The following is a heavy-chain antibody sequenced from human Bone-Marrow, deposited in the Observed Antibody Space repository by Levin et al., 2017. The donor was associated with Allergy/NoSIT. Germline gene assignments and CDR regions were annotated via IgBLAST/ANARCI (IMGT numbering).Heavy chain of an antibody. Sequence: SVKVSCKASGGTFSSYTISWVRQAPGQGLEWMGRIIPILGIANYAQKFQGRVTITADKSTSTAYMELSSLRSEDTAVYYCATFPTYDILTGYYSSIFSRYYYYYYMDVWGKGTTVTVSS. J-gene: IGHJ6*03. CDR1: GGTFSSYT. D-gene: IGHD3-9*01. CDR2: IIPILGIA. V-gene: IGHV1-69*02. CDR3: ATFPTYDILTGYYSSIFSRYYYYYYMDV.